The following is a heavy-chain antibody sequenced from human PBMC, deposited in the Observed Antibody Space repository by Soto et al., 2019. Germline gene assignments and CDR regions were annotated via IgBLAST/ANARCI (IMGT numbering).Heavy chain of an antibody. CDR1: GDSVSSNSAA. CDR2: TYYRSKWYN. CDR3: AMGTGTFEY. Sequence: PSQTLSLTCAISGDSVSSNSAAWNCSIQSPSRGLEWLGRTYYRSKWYNDYAGSAKSRIIINPDTSKNQYSLQLNSVTPEDTAVYYCAMGTGTFEYWGQGILVTVSS. V-gene: IGHV6-1*01. J-gene: IGHJ4*02. D-gene: IGHD1-1*01.